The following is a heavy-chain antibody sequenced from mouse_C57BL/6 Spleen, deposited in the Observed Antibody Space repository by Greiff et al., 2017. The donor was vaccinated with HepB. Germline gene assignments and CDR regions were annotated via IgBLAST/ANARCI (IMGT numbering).Heavy chain of an antibody. V-gene: IGHV1-39*01. Sequence: EVKLVESGPELVKPGASVKISCKASGYSFTDYNMNWVKQSNGKSLEWIGVINPNYGTTSYNQKFKGKATLTVDQSSSTAYMQLNSLTSEDSAVYYCAIGRLRRDFDYWGQGTTLTVSS. CDR3: AIGRLRRDFDY. D-gene: IGHD2-2*01. CDR1: GYSFTDYN. J-gene: IGHJ2*01. CDR2: INPNYGTT.